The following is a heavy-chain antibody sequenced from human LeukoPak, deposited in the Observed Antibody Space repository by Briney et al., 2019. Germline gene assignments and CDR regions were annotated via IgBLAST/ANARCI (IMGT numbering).Heavy chain of an antibody. Sequence: ASVKVSCKASGYTFTGYYMHWVRQAPGQGLEWMGWINPNSGGTNYAQKFQGRVTMTRDTSISTAYMELSRLRSDDTAVYYCARNRYSLGYCSGGSCYSAEYFQHWGQGTLVTVSS. V-gene: IGHV1-2*02. D-gene: IGHD2-15*01. CDR1: GYTFTGYY. J-gene: IGHJ1*01. CDR3: ARNRYSLGYCSGGSCYSAEYFQH. CDR2: INPNSGGT.